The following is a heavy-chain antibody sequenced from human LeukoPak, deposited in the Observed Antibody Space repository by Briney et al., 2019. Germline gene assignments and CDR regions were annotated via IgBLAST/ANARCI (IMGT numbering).Heavy chain of an antibody. J-gene: IGHJ4*02. D-gene: IGHD3-10*01. CDR3: ARDQITMVRGVIFDY. CDR1: GYTFTSYG. Sequence: ASVKVSCKASGYTFTSYGISWVRQAPGQGLEWMGWISAYNGNTNYAQKLQGRVTMTTDTSTSTAYMELRSLRSDDTAVYHCARDQITMVRGVIFDYWGQGTLVTVSS. CDR2: ISAYNGNT. V-gene: IGHV1-18*01.